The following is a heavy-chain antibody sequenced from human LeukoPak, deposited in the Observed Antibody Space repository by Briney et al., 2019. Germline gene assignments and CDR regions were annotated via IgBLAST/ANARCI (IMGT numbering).Heavy chain of an antibody. V-gene: IGHV3-73*01. CDR1: GFTFSGSA. J-gene: IGHJ5*02. CDR2: IRSKANSYAT. CDR3: TRPIQGLYEGPRFDP. Sequence: GGSLTLSCAASGFTFSGSAMHWVRQASGKGLEWVGRIRSKANSYATAYAASVKGRFTISRDDSKNTAYLQMVSLKTEDTAVYYCTRPIQGLYEGPRFDPWGQGTLVTVSS. D-gene: IGHD3-16*01.